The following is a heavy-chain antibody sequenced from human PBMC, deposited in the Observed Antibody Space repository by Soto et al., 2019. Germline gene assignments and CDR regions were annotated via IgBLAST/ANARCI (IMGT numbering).Heavy chain of an antibody. D-gene: IGHD2-15*01. CDR1: GYTFTSYG. J-gene: IGHJ4*02. CDR3: ARAGGSGYCSGGSCRNLDY. CDR2: ISAYNGNT. Sequence: QVQLVQSGAEVKKPGASVKVSCKASGYTFTSYGISWVRQAPGQGLEWMGGISAYNGNTNYAQKRQGRVTMTTDTSTSTAYMELRGLRSDDTAVYYCARAGGSGYCSGGSCRNLDYWGQGTLVTVSS. V-gene: IGHV1-18*01.